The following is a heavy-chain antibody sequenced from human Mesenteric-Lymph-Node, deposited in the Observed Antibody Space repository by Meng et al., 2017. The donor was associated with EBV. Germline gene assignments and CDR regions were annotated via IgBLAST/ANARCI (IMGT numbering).Heavy chain of an antibody. CDR2: IYHTGST. J-gene: IGHJ5*02. CDR1: GGSVSSGGYS. Sequence: QLQLQESGSGLVKPSQTLSLTCAVSGGSVSSGGYSWSWIRQPPGKGLEWIGYIYHTGSTYYNPSLKSRVTISIDRSKTHFSLELTSVTAADTAVYYCARGYSGTTEAWFDPWGQGALVTVSS. CDR3: ARGYSGTTEAWFDP. D-gene: IGHD1-26*01. V-gene: IGHV4-30-2*01.